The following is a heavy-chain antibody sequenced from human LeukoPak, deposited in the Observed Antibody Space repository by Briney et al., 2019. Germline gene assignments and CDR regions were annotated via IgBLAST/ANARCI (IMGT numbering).Heavy chain of an antibody. D-gene: IGHD5-18*01. CDR1: GYTFTGYY. J-gene: IGHJ6*02. CDR3: ARTPRVTYYYYYGMDV. Sequence: ASVKVSCKASGYTFTGYYMHWVRQAPGQGLEWMGWMNPNSGNTGYAQKFQGRVTMTRNTSISTAYMELSSLRSEDTAVYYCARTPRVTYYYYYGMDVWGQGTTVTVSS. V-gene: IGHV1-8*02. CDR2: MNPNSGNT.